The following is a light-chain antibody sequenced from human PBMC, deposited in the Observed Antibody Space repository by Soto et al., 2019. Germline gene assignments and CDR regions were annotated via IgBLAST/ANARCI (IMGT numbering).Light chain of an antibody. V-gene: IGKV3-20*01. Sequence: EIVLTQSPDTLSLSPGEGAILSCRASQSVRSTYFAWYQQKPGQAPRLLIYGASTRATGTPDKFSGGGSGTDFPLTISRLEPEDFAVYYCQQYDISPWTFGQGTKVEIK. J-gene: IGKJ1*01. CDR1: QSVRSTY. CDR3: QQYDISPWT. CDR2: GAS.